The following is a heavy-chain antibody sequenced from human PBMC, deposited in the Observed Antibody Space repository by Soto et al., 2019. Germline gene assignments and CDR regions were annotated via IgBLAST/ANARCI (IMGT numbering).Heavy chain of an antibody. Sequence: PSETLSLTCTVSGGSISSGGYYWSWIRQHPGKGLEWIGYIYYSGSTYYNPSLKSRVTISVDTSKNQFSLKLSSVTAADTAVYYCSSSYYYDSSGYYPTPGYFDYWGQGTLVTVSS. CDR1: GGSISSGGYY. CDR3: SSSYYYDSSGYYPTPGYFDY. J-gene: IGHJ4*02. CDR2: IYYSGST. D-gene: IGHD3-22*01. V-gene: IGHV4-31*03.